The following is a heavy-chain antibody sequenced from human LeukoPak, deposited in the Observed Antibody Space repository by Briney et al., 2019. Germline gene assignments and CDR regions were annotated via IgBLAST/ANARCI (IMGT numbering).Heavy chain of an antibody. Sequence: SETLSLTCTVSGDSISTGGYYWSWIRQHPGTDPEWIGYIHYSGSTYYNPSLKSRLTISVDTSKNQFSLKLSSVTAADTAVYYCARGPGGAPMDYWGQGTLVTVSS. CDR2: IHYSGST. CDR3: ARGPGGAPMDY. J-gene: IGHJ4*02. CDR1: GDSISTGGYY. D-gene: IGHD2-2*01. V-gene: IGHV4-31*02.